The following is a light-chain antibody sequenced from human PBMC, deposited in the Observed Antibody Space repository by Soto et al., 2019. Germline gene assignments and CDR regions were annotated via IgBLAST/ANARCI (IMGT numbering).Light chain of an antibody. J-gene: IGLJ1*01. V-gene: IGLV2-14*01. Sequence: QSALTQPASVSGSPGQSITISCTGTSSDVGAYNYVSWYQQYPGKAPKLMIYEVSNRPSGVSNRFSGSKSGNTASLTISGLQAEDEADYYCSSYTSGITLVFGTGTKVTVL. CDR2: EVS. CDR3: SSYTSGITLV. CDR1: SSDVGAYNY.